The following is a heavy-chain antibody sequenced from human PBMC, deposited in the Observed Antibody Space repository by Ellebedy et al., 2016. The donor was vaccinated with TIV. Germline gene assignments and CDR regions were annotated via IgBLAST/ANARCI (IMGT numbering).Heavy chain of an antibody. V-gene: IGHV3-7*04. CDR2: INQDGSEK. Sequence: PGGSLRLSCAASGFTFTTFWMSWVRQAPGTGREWVGNINQDGSEKCYGDSVKGRFTISRDNAKNSVYLQMNSLRAEDTAVYYCARENWYNDYWGQGTLVTVSS. CDR1: GFTFTTFW. CDR3: ARENWYNDY. D-gene: IGHD1/OR15-1a*01. J-gene: IGHJ4*02.